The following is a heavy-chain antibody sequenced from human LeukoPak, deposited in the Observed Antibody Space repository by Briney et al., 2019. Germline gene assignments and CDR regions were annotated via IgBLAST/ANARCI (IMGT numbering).Heavy chain of an antibody. D-gene: IGHD3-22*01. CDR2: IDYSGNT. J-gene: IGHJ4*02. CDR1: GVSISSYY. V-gene: IGHV4-59*01. CDR3: ARWYYDSSGYRYFDY. Sequence: SETLSLTCTVSGVSISSYYWTWIRQPPGKGLEWIGNIDYSGNTKYNPSLKSRVTISVDTSKNQFSLKLSSVTAADTAVYYCARWYYDSSGYRYFDYWGQGTLVTVSS.